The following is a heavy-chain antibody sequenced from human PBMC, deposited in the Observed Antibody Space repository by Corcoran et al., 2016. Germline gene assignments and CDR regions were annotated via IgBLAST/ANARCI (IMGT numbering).Heavy chain of an antibody. CDR1: GGTFSSYA. D-gene: IGHD2-2*01. CDR3: ARDRGLYCSSTSCHAGAFDI. V-gene: IGHV1-69*01. CDR2: IIPIFGTA. J-gene: IGHJ3*02. Sequence: QVQLVQSGAEVKKPGSSVKVSCKASGGTFSSYAISWVRQAPGQGLEWMGGIIPIFGTANYAQKFQGRVTITADESTSTAYMELSSLRSEDTAVYDWARDRGLYCSSTSCHAGAFDIWGQGTMVTVSS.